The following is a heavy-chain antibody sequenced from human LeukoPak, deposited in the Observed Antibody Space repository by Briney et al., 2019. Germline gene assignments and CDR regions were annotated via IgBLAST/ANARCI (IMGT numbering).Heavy chain of an antibody. CDR1: GGSISSSSYY. D-gene: IGHD3-3*01. CDR3: ARAPRITIFGVVKNWFDP. Sequence: SETLSLTCTVSGGSISSSSYYWGWIRQPPGKGLEWIGSIYYSGSTYYNPSLKSRVTISVDTSKNQFSLKLSSVTAADTAVYYCARAPRITIFGVVKNWFDPWGQGTLVTVSS. J-gene: IGHJ5*02. V-gene: IGHV4-39*07. CDR2: IYYSGST.